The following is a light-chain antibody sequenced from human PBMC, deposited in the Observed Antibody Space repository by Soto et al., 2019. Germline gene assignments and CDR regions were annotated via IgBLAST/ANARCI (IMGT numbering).Light chain of an antibody. CDR3: LQDFNYPIT. V-gene: IGKV1-6*01. CDR2: GAS. Sequence: AIQLTQSPSSLSASLRVRVTISCRASRDIRNVLAWYQHAPGKDPKCLIYGASILHSGVPSRFSGSGSGTDFTLTISSLLPEDFATYYCLQDFNYPITFGQGTRLENK. CDR1: RDIRNV. J-gene: IGKJ5*01.